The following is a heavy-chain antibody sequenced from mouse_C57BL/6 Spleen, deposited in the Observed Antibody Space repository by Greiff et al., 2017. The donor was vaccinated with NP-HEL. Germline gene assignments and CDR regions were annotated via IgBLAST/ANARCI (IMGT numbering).Heavy chain of an antibody. CDR1: GYTFTDYY. CDR3: ARGPQIYYYGSSPYAMDY. CDR2: INPNNGGT. J-gene: IGHJ4*01. D-gene: IGHD1-1*01. V-gene: IGHV1-26*01. Sequence: EVQLQQSGPELVKPGASVKISCKASGYTFTDYYMNWVKQSHGKSLEWIGDINPNNGGTSYNQKFKGKATLTVDKSSSTAYMELRSLTSEDSAVYYCARGPQIYYYGSSPYAMDYWGQGTSVTVSS.